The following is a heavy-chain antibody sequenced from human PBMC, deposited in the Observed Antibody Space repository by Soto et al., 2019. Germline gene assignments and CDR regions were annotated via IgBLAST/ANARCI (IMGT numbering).Heavy chain of an antibody. CDR1: GYNFAGYW. Sequence: EFMKISCKGSGYNFAGYWIAWVRQMPGKGLELMGIIYPSDSDTRYRPSFLGQVTISADKSISSAYLQWSSLRASDTAMYYCARGGVSTRTFDYWGQGTPVTVSS. D-gene: IGHD3-3*01. CDR2: IYPSDSDT. CDR3: ARGGVSTRTFDY. V-gene: IGHV5-51*01. J-gene: IGHJ4*02.